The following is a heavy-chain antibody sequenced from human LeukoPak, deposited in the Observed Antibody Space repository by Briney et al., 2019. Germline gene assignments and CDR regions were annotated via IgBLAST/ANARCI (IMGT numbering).Heavy chain of an antibody. J-gene: IGHJ3*02. D-gene: IGHD2-15*01. CDR1: GYTFTSYY. Sequence: APVKVSCKASGYTFTSYYMHWVRQATGQGLEWMGWMNPNSGNTGYAQKFQGRVTMTRNTSISTAYMELSSLRSEDTAVYYCARLLRVCSGGSCYTSDAFDIWGQGTMVTVSS. V-gene: IGHV1-8*02. CDR2: MNPNSGNT. CDR3: ARLLRVCSGGSCYTSDAFDI.